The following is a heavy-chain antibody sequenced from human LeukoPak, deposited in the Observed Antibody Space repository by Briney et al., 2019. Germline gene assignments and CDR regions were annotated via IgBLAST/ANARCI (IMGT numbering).Heavy chain of an antibody. CDR2: IHQTGRT. J-gene: IGHJ3*02. Sequence: PSETLSLTCAVSGISINTDNWWSWIRQPPGKGLEWIGEIHQTGRTNYSPALKSRVTMSVDKSKNQFSLNLTSVTAAETAVYYCAREKQLGHGGAFDIWGQGTMVTVSS. D-gene: IGHD6-13*01. V-gene: IGHV4-4*02. CDR1: GISINTDNW. CDR3: AREKQLGHGGAFDI.